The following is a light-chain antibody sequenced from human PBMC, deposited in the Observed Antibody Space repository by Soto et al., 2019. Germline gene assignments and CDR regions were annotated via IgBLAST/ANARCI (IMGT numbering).Light chain of an antibody. CDR2: AAS. J-gene: IGKJ5*01. Sequence: DIQLTQSPSTLSAAVGDSVTITCRASQNIRNLLAWYQQKPGKAPKLLIYAASSLQSGVPSRFSGSGSGTDFTLTISSLQPEDFATYYCQQSYSTPSITFGQGTRLEIK. CDR1: QNIRNL. CDR3: QQSYSTPSIT. V-gene: IGKV1-39*01.